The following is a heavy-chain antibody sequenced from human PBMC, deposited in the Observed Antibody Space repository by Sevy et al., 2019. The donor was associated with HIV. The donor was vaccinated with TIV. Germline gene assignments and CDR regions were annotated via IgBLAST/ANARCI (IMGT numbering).Heavy chain of an antibody. Sequence: SETLSLTCTVSGGSISSYYWSWIRQPPGKGLEWIGYIYYSGSTNYNPSLKSRVTISVDTSKNQFSLKLSSVTAADTAVYYCANWNYASYYAFDIWGQGTMVTVSS. CDR2: IYYSGST. D-gene: IGHD1-7*01. V-gene: IGHV4-59*08. CDR3: ANWNYASYYAFDI. CDR1: GGSISSYY. J-gene: IGHJ3*02.